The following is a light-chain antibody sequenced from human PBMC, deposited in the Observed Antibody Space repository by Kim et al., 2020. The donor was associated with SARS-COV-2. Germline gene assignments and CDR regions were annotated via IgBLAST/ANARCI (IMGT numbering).Light chain of an antibody. V-gene: IGLV3-19*01. CDR3: NSRDSSGDHVV. Sequence: SSELTQDPAVSVALGQTVRLTSQGDSLRKYYATWYQQRPGQAPVLVLYGKHNRPSGIPDRFSGSASGNTASLTITGAQAEDEADYYCNSRDSSGDHVVFGGGTQLTVL. CDR2: GKH. J-gene: IGLJ3*02. CDR1: SLRKYY.